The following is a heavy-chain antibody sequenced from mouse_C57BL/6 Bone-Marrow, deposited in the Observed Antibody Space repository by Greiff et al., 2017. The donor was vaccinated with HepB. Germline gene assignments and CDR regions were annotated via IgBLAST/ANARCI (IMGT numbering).Heavy chain of an antibody. Sequence: VMLVESGAELARPGASVKLSCTASGYTFTSYGISWVKQRTGQGLEWIGEIYPRSGNTYYNEKFKGKATMTADTSSSTAYMELRSLTSEDTAVYFCAGLTGTDWYFDVWGTGTTVTVSS. CDR1: GYTFTSYG. D-gene: IGHD4-1*01. V-gene: IGHV1-81*01. CDR2: IYPRSGNT. CDR3: AGLTGTDWYFDV. J-gene: IGHJ1*03.